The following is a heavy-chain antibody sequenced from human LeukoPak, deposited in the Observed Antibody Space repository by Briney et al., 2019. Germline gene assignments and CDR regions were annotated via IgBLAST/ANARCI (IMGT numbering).Heavy chain of an antibody. CDR1: GGSISSGGYY. V-gene: IGHV4-31*03. CDR3: ARDRMDCSSTSCYVYYYMDV. CDR2: IYYSGST. Sequence: SETLSLTCTVSGGSISSGGYYWSWIRQHPGKGLEWIGYIYYSGSTYYNPSLKSRVTISVDTSKNQFSLKLSSVTAADTAVYYCARDRMDCSSTSCYVYYYMDVWGKGTTVTVSS. J-gene: IGHJ6*03. D-gene: IGHD2-2*01.